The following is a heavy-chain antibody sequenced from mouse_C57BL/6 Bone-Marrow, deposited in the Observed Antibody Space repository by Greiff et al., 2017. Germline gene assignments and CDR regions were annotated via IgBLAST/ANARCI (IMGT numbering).Heavy chain of an antibody. CDR1: GYTFTDYE. J-gene: IGHJ1*03. V-gene: IGHV1-15*01. D-gene: IGHD1-1*01. Sequence: LVESGAELVRPGASVTLSCKASGYTFTDYEMHWVKQTPVHGLEWIGAIDPETGGTAYNQKFKGKAILTADKSSSTAYMELRSLTSEDSAVYYCTRCYYGSSYVWYFDVWGTGTTVTVSS. CDR2: IDPETGGT. CDR3: TRCYYGSSYVWYFDV.